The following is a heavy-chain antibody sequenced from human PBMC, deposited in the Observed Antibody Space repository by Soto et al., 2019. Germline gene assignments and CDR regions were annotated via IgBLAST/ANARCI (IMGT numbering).Heavy chain of an antibody. J-gene: IGHJ4*02. CDR1: GYTFTSYG. D-gene: IGHD6-19*01. Sequence: QVQLVQSGAEVKKPGASVKVSCKASGYTFTSYGISWVRQAPGQGLEWMGWISAYNGNTNYAQKLQGRVTMTTDTXXSTAYMELRSLRSDDTAVYYCARDSPGYSSGWYNYWGQGTLVTVSS. CDR2: ISAYNGNT. CDR3: ARDSPGYSSGWYNY. V-gene: IGHV1-18*01.